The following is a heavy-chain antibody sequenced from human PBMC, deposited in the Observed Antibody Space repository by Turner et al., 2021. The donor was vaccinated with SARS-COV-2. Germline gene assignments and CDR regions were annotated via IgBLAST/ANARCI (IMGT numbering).Heavy chain of an antibody. J-gene: IGHJ6*02. Sequence: EVQLVETGGGWIQPGGSLRLSCAASGFTVSSNYMSWVRQAPGKGLEWVSVISSGGRTYYADSVKGRFTISRDNSKNTLYLQMNSLRAEDTAVYYCARGGEYQLLHYYGMDVWGQGTTVTVSS. CDR1: GFTVSSNY. V-gene: IGHV3-53*02. D-gene: IGHD2-2*01. CDR3: ARGGEYQLLHYYGMDV. CDR2: ISSGGRT.